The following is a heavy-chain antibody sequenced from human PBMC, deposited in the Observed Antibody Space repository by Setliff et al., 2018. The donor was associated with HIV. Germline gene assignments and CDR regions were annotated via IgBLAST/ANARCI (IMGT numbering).Heavy chain of an antibody. CDR1: GGSIGSSDYY. Sequence: SETLSLTCTVSGGSIGSSDYYWGWIRQPPGKGLEWIGSIFYTGRTTYNPSLRSRVTISLDTSKTQFSLSPTSVTAADTAMYYCARRGKTENSYVLNWFDPWGQGILVTVSS. D-gene: IGHD5-18*01. CDR3: ARRGKTENSYVLNWFDP. J-gene: IGHJ5*02. V-gene: IGHV4-39*07. CDR2: IFYTGRT.